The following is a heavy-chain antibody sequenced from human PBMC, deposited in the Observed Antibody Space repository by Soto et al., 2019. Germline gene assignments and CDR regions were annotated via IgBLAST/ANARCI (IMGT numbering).Heavy chain of an antibody. CDR1: GFTFASAW. Sequence: EVQLVESGGGLVKPGESLRLSCVASGFTFASAWMNWVRQAPGKGLEWIGRIKSKEHGGTIDYAAPIKTTFITSRDDLKNTRYLQISRRKTEDTGVYYCTRVAAILHWGQGTLVTVSS. D-gene: IGHD2-15*01. CDR2: IKSKEHGGTI. J-gene: IGHJ4*02. V-gene: IGHV3-15*05. CDR3: TRVAAILH.